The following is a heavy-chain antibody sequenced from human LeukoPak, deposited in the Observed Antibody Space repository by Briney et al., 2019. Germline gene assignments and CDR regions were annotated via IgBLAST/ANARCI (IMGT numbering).Heavy chain of an antibody. J-gene: IGHJ4*02. Sequence: GGSLRLSCTASGFNFSRYWMNWVRQAPGKGLEWVTNIIPDVDKIHYVDSVKGRFTISRDNAKNSLYLQMTNLRDDDTAVYYCARGDGTFDYWGQGTLVRVSS. CDR3: ARGDGTFDY. CDR2: IIPDVDKI. V-gene: IGHV3-7*01. D-gene: IGHD6-6*01. CDR1: GFNFSRYW.